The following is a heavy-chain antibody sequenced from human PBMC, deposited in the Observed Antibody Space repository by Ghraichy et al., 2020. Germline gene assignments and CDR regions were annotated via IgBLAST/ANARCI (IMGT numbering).Heavy chain of an antibody. CDR2: ISINGDIT. Sequence: GGSLRLSCEASGFDFSTYAMTWVRLAPGKGLEWVSTISINGDITKYGDSVKGRFIISRDNSKNTLSLQMNSLRAEDSAVYYCARGWFNLQYWGQGTLVTVSS. D-gene: IGHD2-15*01. V-gene: IGHV3-23*01. CDR3: ARGWFNLQY. J-gene: IGHJ4*02. CDR1: GFDFSTYA.